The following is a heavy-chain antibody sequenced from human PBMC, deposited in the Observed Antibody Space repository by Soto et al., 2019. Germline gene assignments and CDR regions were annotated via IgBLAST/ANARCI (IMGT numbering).Heavy chain of an antibody. J-gene: IGHJ4*02. D-gene: IGHD3-16*02. CDR1: GYTLTELS. V-gene: IGHV1-24*01. CDR3: ATVSTEQLYVWGSYRL. Sequence: GASVKVSCKVSGYTLTELSMHWVRQAPGKGLEWMGGFDPEDGETIYAQKFQGRVTMTEDTSTDTAYMELSSLRSEDTAVYYCATVSTEQLYVWGSYRLWGQGTLVTVSS. CDR2: FDPEDGET.